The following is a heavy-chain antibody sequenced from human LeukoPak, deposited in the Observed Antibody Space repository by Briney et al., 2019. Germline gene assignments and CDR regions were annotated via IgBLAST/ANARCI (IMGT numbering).Heavy chain of an antibody. J-gene: IGHJ4*02. CDR3: ARDSLGYSSSSEVDY. Sequence: GRSLRLSCAASGFTFSSYAMHWVRQAPGKGLEWVAVISYDGSNKYYADSVKGRFTISRDNSKNTLYLQMNSLRAEDTAVYYCARDSLGYSSSSEVDYWGQGTLVTVSS. CDR2: ISYDGSNK. V-gene: IGHV3-30-3*01. D-gene: IGHD6-6*01. CDR1: GFTFSSYA.